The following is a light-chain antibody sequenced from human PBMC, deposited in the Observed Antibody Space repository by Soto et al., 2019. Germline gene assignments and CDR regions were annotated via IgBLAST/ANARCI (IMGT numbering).Light chain of an antibody. Sequence: EIVLTQSPATLSLSPGERATLSCRASQSVSNSLAWYQQKPGQAPRLLIYDASNRATGIPARFSGSGSGTDFTLTISSLEPEDCAVYYCQQRSNRPLLWTFGGGTKVEIK. V-gene: IGKV3-11*01. CDR3: QQRSNRPLLWT. CDR2: DAS. J-gene: IGKJ4*01. CDR1: QSVSNS.